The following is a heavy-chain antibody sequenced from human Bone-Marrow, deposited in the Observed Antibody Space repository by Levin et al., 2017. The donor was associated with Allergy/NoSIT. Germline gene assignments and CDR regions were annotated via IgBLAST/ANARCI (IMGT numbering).Heavy chain of an antibody. Sequence: ASVKVSCTASGYTFSNHVIHWVRQAPGQSLEWMGWINAGKGNTKYSQKFQGRVTITTDTSASTAYIELRSLTSEDTAVYYCARDYNRYSGYDYYFDYWGQGTLVTVSS. J-gene: IGHJ4*02. V-gene: IGHV1-3*01. D-gene: IGHD5-12*01. CDR3: ARDYNRYSGYDYYFDY. CDR2: INAGKGNT. CDR1: GYTFSNHV.